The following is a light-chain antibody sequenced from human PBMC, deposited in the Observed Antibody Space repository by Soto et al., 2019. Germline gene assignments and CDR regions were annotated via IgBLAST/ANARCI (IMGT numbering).Light chain of an antibody. CDR3: RQYGGSLPST. CDR2: GAS. J-gene: IGKJ1*01. Sequence: SQSPGTVSSSQGDSVTLSWRARPSVSSTNVSSYQQKTGQAPRLLIFGASSSATGIPDRFRGSWSGTDFTLTITRLEPEDVAVYYCRQYGGSLPSTFGQGTKLDIK. V-gene: IGKV3-20*01. CDR1: PSVSSTN.